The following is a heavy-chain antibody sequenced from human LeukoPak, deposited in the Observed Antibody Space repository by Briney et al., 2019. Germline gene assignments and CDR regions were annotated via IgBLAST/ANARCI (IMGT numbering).Heavy chain of an antibody. V-gene: IGHV3-23*01. CDR1: GFAFSSYA. J-gene: IGHJ4*02. CDR2: ISGSGGST. Sequence: GGSLRLSCGASGFAFSSYAMSWVRHAPGKGLEWVSAISGSGGSTYYADSVKGRFTISRDNSKNTLYLQMNSLRAEDTAVYYCAKGGSTAVGRGDYWGQGTLVTVSS. D-gene: IGHD6-13*01. CDR3: AKGGSTAVGRGDY.